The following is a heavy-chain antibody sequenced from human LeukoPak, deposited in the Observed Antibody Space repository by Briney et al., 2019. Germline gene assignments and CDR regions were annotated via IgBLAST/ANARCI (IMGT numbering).Heavy chain of an antibody. V-gene: IGHV6-1*01. Sequence: SQTLSLTCGISGDSVSNKNAAWNWIRQSPSRGLEWLGRTYYRSKWHYGYAVSVKSRITINPDTSKNQFSLQLNSVTPEDTAVYYCARDNYPIAGSFDPWGQGTLVTVSS. J-gene: IGHJ5*02. D-gene: IGHD6-13*01. CDR1: GDSVSNKNAA. CDR3: ARDNYPIAGSFDP. CDR2: TYYRSKWHY.